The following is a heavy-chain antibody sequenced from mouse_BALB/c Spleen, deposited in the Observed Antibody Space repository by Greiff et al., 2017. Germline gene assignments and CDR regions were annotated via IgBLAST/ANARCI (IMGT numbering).Heavy chain of an antibody. CDR2: ISYDGSN. CDR3: ARDANWGAWFAY. Sequence: EVQLQQSGPGLVKPSQSLSLTCSVTGYSITSGYYWNWIRQFPGNKLEWMGYISYDGSNNYNPSLKNRISITRDTSKNQFFLKLNSVTTEDTATYYCARDANWGAWFAYWGQGTLVTVSA. V-gene: IGHV3-6*02. J-gene: IGHJ3*01. D-gene: IGHD4-1*01. CDR1: GYSITSGYY.